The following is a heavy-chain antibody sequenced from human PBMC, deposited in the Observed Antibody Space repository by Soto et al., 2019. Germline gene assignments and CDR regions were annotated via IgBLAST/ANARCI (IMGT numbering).Heavy chain of an antibody. CDR3: ARAGGIYDSRGDI. D-gene: IGHD3-22*01. J-gene: IGHJ3*02. Sequence: QVQLVESGGGVVQPGRSLRLSCAASGFTFSSYGMHWVRQAPGKGLEWVAVIWYDGSNKYYADSVKGRFTISRDNSKNPLYLQMNSLRAEDTAVYYCARAGGIYDSRGDIWGQGTMVTVSS. CDR1: GFTFSSYG. CDR2: IWYDGSNK. V-gene: IGHV3-33*01.